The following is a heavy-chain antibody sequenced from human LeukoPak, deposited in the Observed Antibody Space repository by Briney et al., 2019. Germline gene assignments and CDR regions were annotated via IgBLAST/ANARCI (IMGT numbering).Heavy chain of an antibody. D-gene: IGHD3-22*01. Sequence: SETLSLTCAVYGGSFSGYYWSWIRQPPGKGLEWIGEINHSGSTNYNPSLKSRVTISVDTSKNQFSLKLSSVTAADTAVYYCARASYYYDSSGPMWYFQHWGQGTLVTVSS. CDR1: GGSFSGYY. CDR3: ARASYYYDSSGPMWYFQH. CDR2: INHSGST. J-gene: IGHJ1*01. V-gene: IGHV4-34*01.